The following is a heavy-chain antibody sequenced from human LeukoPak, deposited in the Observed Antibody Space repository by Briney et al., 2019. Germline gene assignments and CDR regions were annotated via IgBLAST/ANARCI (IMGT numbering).Heavy chain of an antibody. Sequence: SVKVSCKASGDTFTNYPISWVRQAPGQGLEWMGGIIPIFNTTNYAQKFQGRVTITTDESTSTAFMELTSLRSEDTAVYYCARVLEETHFDYWGQGTLVTVPS. J-gene: IGHJ4*02. V-gene: IGHV1-69*05. CDR3: ARVLEETHFDY. D-gene: IGHD2/OR15-2a*01. CDR1: GDTFTNYP. CDR2: IIPIFNTT.